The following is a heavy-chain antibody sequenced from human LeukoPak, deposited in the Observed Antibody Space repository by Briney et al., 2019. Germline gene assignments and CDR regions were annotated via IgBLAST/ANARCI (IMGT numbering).Heavy chain of an antibody. V-gene: IGHV4-34*01. J-gene: IGHJ5*02. CDR3: ARGPLRSGYYRPNWFDP. D-gene: IGHD3-3*01. CDR1: GGSFSGYY. Sequence: SETLSLTCAVYGGSFSGYYWSWIRQPPGKGLEWIGEINHSGGTNYDPSLRSRVTISVDTSKNQFSLKLSSVTAADTAVYYCARGPLRSGYYRPNWFDPWGQGTLVTVSS. CDR2: INHSGGT.